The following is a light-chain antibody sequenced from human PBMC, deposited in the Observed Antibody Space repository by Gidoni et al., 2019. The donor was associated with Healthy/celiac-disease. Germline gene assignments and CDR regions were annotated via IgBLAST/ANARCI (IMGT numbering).Light chain of an antibody. CDR2: LGS. Sequence: DIVMTQSPLSLPVTPGEPASISCRSSQSFLHSNGYNYLDWYLQKPGQSTQLLVYLGSTRASVVPDRFSCSGSGTDFTLKSSRVEAEDVRVYYCMQALPTPNTFGQGTKLEIK. J-gene: IGKJ2*01. CDR1: QSFLHSNGYNY. V-gene: IGKV2-28*01. CDR3: MQALPTPNT.